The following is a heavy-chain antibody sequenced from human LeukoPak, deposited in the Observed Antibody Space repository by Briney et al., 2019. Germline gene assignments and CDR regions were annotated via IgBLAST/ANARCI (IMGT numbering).Heavy chain of an antibody. J-gene: IGHJ4*02. CDR3: ARIRRPLRGYFDH. D-gene: IGHD3-16*01. CDR2: INQIGNT. Sequence: SETLSLTCFLYGGSFSGYYWSWIRQSPGKGLEWIGEINQIGNTNYIPSLKSRLTISIDTSNNQFSLNLTSVTAADTGVYYCARIRRPLRGYFDHWGQGTLVT. V-gene: IGHV4-34*01. CDR1: GGSFSGYY.